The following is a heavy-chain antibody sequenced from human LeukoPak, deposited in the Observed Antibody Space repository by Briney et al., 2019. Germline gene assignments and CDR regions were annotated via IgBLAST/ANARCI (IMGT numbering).Heavy chain of an antibody. D-gene: IGHD6-13*01. CDR3: AREVAAAGTGAFGFDY. CDR2: IYYSGST. Sequence: SETLSLTCTVSGGSISSYYWSWIRQPPGKGLEWIGYIYYSGSTNYNPSLKSRVTISVDTSKNQFSLKLSSVTAADTAVYYCAREVAAAGTGAFGFDYWGRGTLVTVSS. CDR1: GGSISSYY. J-gene: IGHJ4*02. V-gene: IGHV4-59*01.